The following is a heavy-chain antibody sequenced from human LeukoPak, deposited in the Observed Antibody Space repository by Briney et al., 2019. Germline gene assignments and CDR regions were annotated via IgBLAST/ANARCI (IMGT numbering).Heavy chain of an antibody. CDR1: GGSISSYY. J-gene: IGHJ4*02. Sequence: SETLSLTCTVSGGSISSYYWSWIRQPPGKGLEWIGYISYIGSTNYNPSLKTRVTISVDTSKNQFSLKLTSVTAADTAVYFCARDGFSSSSWDYFDYWGQGTLVTVSS. CDR2: ISYIGST. V-gene: IGHV4-59*01. D-gene: IGHD6-6*01. CDR3: ARDGFSSSSWDYFDY.